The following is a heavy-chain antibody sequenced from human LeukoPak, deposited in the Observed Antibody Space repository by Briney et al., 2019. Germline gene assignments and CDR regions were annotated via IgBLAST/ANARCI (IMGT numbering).Heavy chain of an antibody. D-gene: IGHD3-10*01. CDR3: ARGRYGSGSYFHDY. V-gene: IGHV3-48*02. J-gene: IGHJ4*02. CDR1: GFTFSSYS. Sequence: GGSLRLSCAASGFTFSSYSMNWVRQAPGKGVEWGSYISSSSSTIYYADSVKGRFTISRDNAKSSLYLQMNSLRDEDTAVYYCARGRYGSGSYFHDYWGQGTLVTVSS. CDR2: ISSSSSTI.